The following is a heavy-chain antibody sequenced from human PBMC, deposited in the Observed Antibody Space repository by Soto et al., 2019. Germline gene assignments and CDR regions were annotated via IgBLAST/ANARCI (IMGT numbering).Heavy chain of an antibody. Sequence: SVKISCKASGGTFSSYAISWVRQAPGQGLERMGGIIPIFGTANYAQKFQGRVTITADESTSTAYMELSSLRSEDTAVYYCATWTSRCLYAFDNWGQGTMVTVSS. CDR2: IIPIFGTA. V-gene: IGHV1-69*13. CDR1: GGTFSSYA. J-gene: IGHJ4*01. D-gene: IGHD2-8*01. CDR3: ATWTSRCLYAFDN.